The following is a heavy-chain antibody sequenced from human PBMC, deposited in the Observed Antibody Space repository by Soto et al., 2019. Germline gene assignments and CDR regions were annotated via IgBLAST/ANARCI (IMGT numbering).Heavy chain of an antibody. D-gene: IGHD3-16*02. Sequence: GGSLRLSCAASGFTFSSYVMSWVRQAPGKGLEWVSGISGSGGTSYYADSVKGRFTISRDNSKNTLYLQMNSLRAEDTAVYYCASCSMITFGGVIVDDAFDMWGQGTMVTV. V-gene: IGHV3-23*01. J-gene: IGHJ3*02. CDR3: ASCSMITFGGVIVDDAFDM. CDR2: ISGSGGTS. CDR1: GFTFSSYV.